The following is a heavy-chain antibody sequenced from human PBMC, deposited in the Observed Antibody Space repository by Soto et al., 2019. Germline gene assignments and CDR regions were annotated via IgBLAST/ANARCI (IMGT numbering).Heavy chain of an antibody. CDR3: RIVVVPADYQNYYYYYGMDV. CDR2: ISAYNGNT. Sequence: ASVKVSCKASGYTFTSYGISWVRQAPGQGLEWMGWISAYNGNTNYAQKLQGRVTMTTDTSTSTAYMELRSLRSDDTAVYYCRIVVVPADYQNYYYYYGMDVWGQGTTVTVSS. CDR1: GYTFTSYG. J-gene: IGHJ6*02. V-gene: IGHV1-18*01. D-gene: IGHD2-2*01.